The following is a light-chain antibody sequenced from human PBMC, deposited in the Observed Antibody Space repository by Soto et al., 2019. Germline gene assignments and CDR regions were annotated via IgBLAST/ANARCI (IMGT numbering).Light chain of an antibody. Sequence: DIQMTQSPSSLSSSVGDRVTITCRASQTISSSLYWYQQKPGQAPARLIYAASNFQSGDPSRFSGSGYGSDFAFTLSSLRPEDFETYYCQQSYSSPQMYTFGQGTRLEIK. J-gene: IGKJ2*01. V-gene: IGKV1-39*01. CDR1: QTISSS. CDR2: AAS. CDR3: QQSYSSPQMYT.